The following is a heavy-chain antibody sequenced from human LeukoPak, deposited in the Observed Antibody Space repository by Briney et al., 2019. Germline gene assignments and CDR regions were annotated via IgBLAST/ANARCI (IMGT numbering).Heavy chain of an antibody. CDR2: IQYDGSRK. Sequence: GGSLRLSCATSGFTFSTSDMHWVRQAPGKGLEWVSFIQYDGSRKNYVDSVKGRFTISRDNAKNSLYLQMNSLRAEDTAVYYCAREYEWELLLDYWGQGTLVTVSS. J-gene: IGHJ4*02. V-gene: IGHV3-30*02. CDR3: AREYEWELLLDY. D-gene: IGHD1-26*01. CDR1: GFTFSTSD.